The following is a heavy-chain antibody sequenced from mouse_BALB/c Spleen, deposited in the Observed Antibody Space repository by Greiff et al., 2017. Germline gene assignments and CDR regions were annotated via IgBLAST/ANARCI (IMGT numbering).Heavy chain of an antibody. CDR3: AREGRITGGFAY. J-gene: IGHJ3*01. D-gene: IGHD1-1*01. V-gene: IGHV5-4*02. CDR2: ISDGGSYT. CDR1: GFTFSDYY. Sequence: EVKLVESGGGLVKPGGSLKLSCAASGFTFSDYYMYWVRQTPEKRLEWVATISDGGSYTYYPDSVKGRFTISRDNSKNNLYLQMSSLKSEDTAMYCCAREGRITGGFAYWGQGTLVTVSA.